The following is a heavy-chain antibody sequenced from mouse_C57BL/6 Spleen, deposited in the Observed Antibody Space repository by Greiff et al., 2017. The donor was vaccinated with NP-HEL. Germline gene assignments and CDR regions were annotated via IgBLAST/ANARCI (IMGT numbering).Heavy chain of an antibody. V-gene: IGHV5-4*01. Sequence: EVKLVESGGGLVKPGGSLKLSCAASGFTFSSYAMSWVRQTPDKRLEWVATISDGGSYTYYPDNVKGRFTIARDNAKNNLYLQMSHLKSEDTAMYYCARDGGLRHAMDYWGQGTSVTVSS. J-gene: IGHJ4*01. D-gene: IGHD2-4*01. CDR1: GFTFSSYA. CDR2: ISDGGSYT. CDR3: ARDGGLRHAMDY.